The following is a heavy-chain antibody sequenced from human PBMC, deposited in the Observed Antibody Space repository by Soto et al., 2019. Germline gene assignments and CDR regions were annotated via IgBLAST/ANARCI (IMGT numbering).Heavy chain of an antibody. J-gene: IGHJ2*01. CDR3: AKVGNYYEREVYWYFDV. D-gene: IGHD3-22*01. CDR1: GFTFSSYA. V-gene: IGHV3-23*01. CDR2: ITGSGGYT. Sequence: EVQLLESGGTVVQPGGSLRLSCAASGFTFSSYAMTWVRQGPGEGLEWVSAITGSGGYTNYADSVKGRFTISRDNSKNTLYLQMNSLRAVDTAVYYCAKVGNYYEREVYWYFDVWGRGTLVTVSS.